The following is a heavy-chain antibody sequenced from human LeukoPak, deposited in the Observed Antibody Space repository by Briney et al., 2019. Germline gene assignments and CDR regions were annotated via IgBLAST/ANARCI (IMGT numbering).Heavy chain of an antibody. CDR3: ARVILRFLGWRKYYYYYMDV. D-gene: IGHD3-3*01. V-gene: IGHV4-34*01. CDR1: GGSFSGYY. CDR2: INHSGST. J-gene: IGHJ6*03. Sequence: PSETLSLTCAVYGGSFSGYYWSWIRQPPGKGLEWIGEINHSGSTNYNPSLKSRVTISVDTSKNQFSLKLSSVTAADTAVYYCARVILRFLGWRKYYYYYMDVWGKGTTVTVSS.